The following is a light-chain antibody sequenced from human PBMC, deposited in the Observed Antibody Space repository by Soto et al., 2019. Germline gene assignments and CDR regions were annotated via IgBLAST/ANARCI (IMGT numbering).Light chain of an antibody. J-gene: IGKJ2*01. CDR1: QSVSSSY. CDR3: QQYGGSPYT. Sequence: EIVLTQSPGTLSLSPGERATLSCRASQSVSSSYLAWYQQKPGQAPRLIIYGASDRATGIPDRFSGSGSGTDFALTIRRLEPEDFAVYYCQQYGGSPYTFGQGTKLEIK. CDR2: GAS. V-gene: IGKV3-20*01.